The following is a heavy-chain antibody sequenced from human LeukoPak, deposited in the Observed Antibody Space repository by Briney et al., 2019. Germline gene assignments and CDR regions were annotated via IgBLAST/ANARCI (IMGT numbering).Heavy chain of an antibody. CDR2: IIPIFGTA. J-gene: IGHJ4*02. V-gene: IGHV1-69*05. Sequence: ASVKVSCKASGGTFSSYAISWVRQAPGQGLEWMGGIIPIFGTANYAQKFQGRVTITTDESTSTAYMELSSLRSEDTAVYYCARGLTAAGTGGVDYWGQGTLVTASS. CDR1: GGTFSSYA. CDR3: ARGLTAAGTGGVDY. D-gene: IGHD6-13*01.